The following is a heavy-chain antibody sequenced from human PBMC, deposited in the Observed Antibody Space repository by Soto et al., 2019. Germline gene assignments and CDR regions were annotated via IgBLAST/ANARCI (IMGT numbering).Heavy chain of an antibody. J-gene: IGHJ6*02. D-gene: IGHD2-21*01. CDR1: GFTFSNYG. CDR3: AKRNGGDCYKDYYYYCMDV. CDR2: ISGSGGST. Sequence: GGSLRLSCVASGFTFSNYGMHWVRQAPGKGLEWVSAISGSGGSTYYADSVKGRFTISRDNSKNTLYLQMNSLRAEDTAVYYCAKRNGGDCYKDYYYYCMDVWGQGTTVTVSS. V-gene: IGHV3-23*01.